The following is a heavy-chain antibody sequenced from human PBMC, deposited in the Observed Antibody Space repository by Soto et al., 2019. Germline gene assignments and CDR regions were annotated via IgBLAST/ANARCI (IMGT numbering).Heavy chain of an antibody. CDR1: GFTFSSYA. V-gene: IGHV3-23*01. Sequence: GGSLRLSCAASGFTFSSYAMNWVRQAPGKGLEWVSAISGCGGNTYYADSLKGRFTISRDNYKNSLFLQMNSLGDEDTVVYYRAKDHDVVIGAPNPDNWGQGTLGPVSS. D-gene: IGHD5-12*01. J-gene: IGHJ1*01. CDR3: AKDHDVVIGAPNPDN. CDR2: ISGCGGNT.